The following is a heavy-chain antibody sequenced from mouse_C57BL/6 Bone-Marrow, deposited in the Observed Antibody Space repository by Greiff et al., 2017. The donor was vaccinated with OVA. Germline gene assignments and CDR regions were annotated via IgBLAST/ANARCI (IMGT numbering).Heavy chain of an antibody. CDR2: ILPGNGST. J-gene: IGHJ2*01. D-gene: IGHD1-3*01. CDR3: ARGNNYWYYYDY. V-gene: IGHV1-9*01. CDR1: GYTIHGYW. Sequence: QVQLKQSGAELMKPGASVKLSCKATGYTIHGYWLEWVKQRPGHGLEWIGEILPGNGSTTYHEKFKGKATFTTDTSSNPAYLQLRSLTTEYSAISYCARGNNYWYYYDYWGRGTALTVSS.